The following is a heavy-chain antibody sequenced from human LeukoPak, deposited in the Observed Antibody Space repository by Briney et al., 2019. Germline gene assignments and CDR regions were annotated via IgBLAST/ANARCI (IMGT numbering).Heavy chain of an antibody. J-gene: IGHJ4*02. CDR2: ISSDESST. CDR3: ARAGDASSWYAAYFDY. V-gene: IGHV3-64*01. D-gene: IGHD6-13*01. Sequence: GGSLRLSCAASGLTFSSYTMRWVRQAPGKGLEYVSAISSDESSTYYANSVKGRFTISRDNPKNTLYLQMGSLRADDMAVYYCARAGDASSWYAAYFDYWGQGTLVTVSS. CDR1: GLTFSSYT.